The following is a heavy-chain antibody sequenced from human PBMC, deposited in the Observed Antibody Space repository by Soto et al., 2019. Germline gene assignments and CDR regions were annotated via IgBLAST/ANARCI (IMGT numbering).Heavy chain of an antibody. J-gene: IGHJ4*02. CDR1: GFTFSSYA. CDR2: ISYDGSNK. Sequence: GGSLRLSCAASGFTFSSYAMHWVRQAPGKGLEWVAVISYDGSNKYYADSVKGRFTISRDNSKNTLYLQMNSLRAEDTAVYYCGRCYDFWRRYYPFDYWYPGTLLTV. D-gene: IGHD3-3*01. CDR3: GRCYDFWRRYYPFDY. V-gene: IGHV3-30-3*01.